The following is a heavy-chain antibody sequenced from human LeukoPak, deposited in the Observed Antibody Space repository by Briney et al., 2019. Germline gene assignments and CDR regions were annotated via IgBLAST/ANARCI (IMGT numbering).Heavy chain of an antibody. V-gene: IGHV3-20*04. CDR2: INWNGGST. D-gene: IGHD6-19*01. CDR1: GFTFDDYG. J-gene: IGHJ6*03. CDR3: ARGYSSGWNYYYYYMDV. Sequence: PGGSLRLSCAASGFTFDDYGMSWVRQAPGKGLEWVSGINWNGGSTGYADSVKGRFTISRDNAKNFLYLQMNSLRAEDTALYYCARGYSSGWNYYYYYMDVWGKGTTVTVSS.